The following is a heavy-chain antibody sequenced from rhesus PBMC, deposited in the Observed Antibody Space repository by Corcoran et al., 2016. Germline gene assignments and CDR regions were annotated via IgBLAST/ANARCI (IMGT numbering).Heavy chain of an antibody. Sequence: DVQLVESGGGLVKPGGSLRLSCVASGFTFSSYEMHWVRQAPGKGLELVSVISESRVTSYYADSVNGRVTISRDNAKNSLCLQMNSLRAEDTAVYYCTRDLGIAAAGPVYWGQGVLVTVSS. J-gene: IGHJ4*01. CDR2: ISESRVTS. D-gene: IGHD6S26*01. CDR1: GFTFSSYE. V-gene: IGHV3-100*02. CDR3: TRDLGIAAAGPVY.